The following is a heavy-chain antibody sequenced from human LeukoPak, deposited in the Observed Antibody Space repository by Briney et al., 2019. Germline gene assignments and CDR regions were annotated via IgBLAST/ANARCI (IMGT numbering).Heavy chain of an antibody. CDR2: IYSGGTT. Sequence: GGSLRLSCAASGLSVSINYMSWVRQAPGKGLEWVSVIYSGGTTDYVDSVKGRFTISRDNSKNTLFLQMNSLRAEDTAVYYCARGTGWDWGQGTLVTVSS. J-gene: IGHJ4*02. CDR1: GLSVSINY. V-gene: IGHV3-53*01. D-gene: IGHD1-26*01. CDR3: ARGTGWD.